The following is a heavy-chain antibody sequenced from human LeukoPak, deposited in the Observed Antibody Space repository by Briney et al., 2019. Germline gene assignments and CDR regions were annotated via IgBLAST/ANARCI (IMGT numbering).Heavy chain of an antibody. CDR2: IKQDGSEK. D-gene: IGHD1-26*01. CDR1: GFTLSSYW. Sequence: GGSLRLSCAASGFTLSSYWMSWVRQAPGKGLEWVANIKQDGSEKYYVDSVKGRFTISRDNAKNSLYLQMNSLRAEDTAVYYCARAVFPKSGSSYYFDYWGQGTPVTVSS. J-gene: IGHJ4*02. CDR3: ARAVFPKSGSSYYFDY. V-gene: IGHV3-7*01.